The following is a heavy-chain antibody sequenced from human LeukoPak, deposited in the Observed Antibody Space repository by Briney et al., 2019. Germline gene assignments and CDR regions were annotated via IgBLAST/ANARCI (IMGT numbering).Heavy chain of an antibody. J-gene: IGHJ4*02. Sequence: ASVKLSCTASGYTFTSYGISWVRQAPGQGLEWMGWISAYNGNTNYAQTLQGRVTMTTDTSTSTAYIELRSLRSDDTAVYYCARDDDILTGYSPDYWGQGTLVTVSS. CDR1: GYTFTSYG. CDR3: ARDDDILTGYSPDY. D-gene: IGHD3-9*01. CDR2: ISAYNGNT. V-gene: IGHV1-18*04.